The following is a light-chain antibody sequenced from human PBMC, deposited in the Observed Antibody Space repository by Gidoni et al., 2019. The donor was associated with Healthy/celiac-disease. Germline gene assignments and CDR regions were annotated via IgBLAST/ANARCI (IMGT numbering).Light chain of an antibody. J-gene: IGKJ2*01. V-gene: IGKV1-39*01. CDR3: QQSYSTPHT. CDR1: QSISSY. Sequence: TQTPSSLSESVGDRVTITCRASQSISSYLHWYQQKPGKAPRLLIYAASSLQSGVPARFSGSGPGTDFTLTISSLQPEDFATYYCQQSYSTPHTFGQGTKLEIK. CDR2: AAS.